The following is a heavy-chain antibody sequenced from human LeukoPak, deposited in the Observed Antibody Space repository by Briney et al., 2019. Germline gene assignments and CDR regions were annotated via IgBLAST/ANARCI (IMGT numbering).Heavy chain of an antibody. Sequence: SETLSLTCTVSGGSISSSSYYWGWIRQPPGKGLEWIGSFYYSGSTYYNPSLKSRVTISVDTSKNQFSLKLSSVTAADTAVYYCARVRGRTVTTSDFDYWGQGTLVTVSS. D-gene: IGHD4-17*01. V-gene: IGHV4-39*07. CDR2: FYYSGST. CDR3: ARVRGRTVTTSDFDY. J-gene: IGHJ4*02. CDR1: GGSISSSSYY.